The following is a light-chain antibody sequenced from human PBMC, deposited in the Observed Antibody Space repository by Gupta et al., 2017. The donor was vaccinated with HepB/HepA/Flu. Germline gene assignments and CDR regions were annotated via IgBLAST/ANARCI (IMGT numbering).Light chain of an antibody. CDR2: SNN. Sequence: QSVLTQPPSASGTPGQRVTISCSGSSSNIRSNTVNWYQQLPGTAPKLLIYSNNQWPSGVPDRFSGSKSGTSASLAISGLQAEDEADYYCAAWDDSLNGVVFGGGTKLTVL. V-gene: IGLV1-44*01. J-gene: IGLJ2*01. CDR1: SSNIRSNT. CDR3: AAWDDSLNGVV.